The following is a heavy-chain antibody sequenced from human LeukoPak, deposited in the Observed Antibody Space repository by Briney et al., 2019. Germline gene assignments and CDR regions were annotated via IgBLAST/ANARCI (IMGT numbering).Heavy chain of an antibody. CDR1: GFTFSNAW. Sequence: GGSLSLSCAASGFTFSNAWMSWVRQAPGKGLEWVGRIKSKTDGGTTDYAAPVKGRFTISRDDSKNTLYLQMNSLKTEDTAVYYCTTESMIVVVIEYYFDYWGQGTLVTVSS. D-gene: IGHD3-22*01. CDR3: TTESMIVVVIEYYFDY. J-gene: IGHJ4*02. CDR2: IKSKTDGGTT. V-gene: IGHV3-15*01.